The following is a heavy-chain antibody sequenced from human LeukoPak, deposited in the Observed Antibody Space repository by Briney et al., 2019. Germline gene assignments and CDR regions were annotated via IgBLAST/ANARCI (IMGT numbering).Heavy chain of an antibody. J-gene: IGHJ4*02. Sequence: SETLSLTCAVYGGSFSGYYSSWIRQPPGKGLEWIGEINHSGSTNYNPSLKSRVTISVDTSKNQFSLKLSSVTAADTAVYYCARGRRYSSGCFDYWGQGTLVTVSS. V-gene: IGHV4-34*01. CDR2: INHSGST. D-gene: IGHD6-19*01. CDR1: GGSFSGYY. CDR3: ARGRRYSSGCFDY.